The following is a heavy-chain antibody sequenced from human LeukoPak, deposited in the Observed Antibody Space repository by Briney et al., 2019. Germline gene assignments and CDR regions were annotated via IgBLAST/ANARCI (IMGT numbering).Heavy chain of an antibody. CDR2: INPNSGGT. Sequence: ASVKVSCKASGYTFTGYYMHWVRQAPGQGLEWMGWINPNSGGTNYAQKFQGRVTMTRDTSISTAYMELSSLRSEDTAVYYCARATRSDFWSGYYIGNYYYGMDVWGQGTTVTVSS. CDR1: GYTFTGYY. V-gene: IGHV1-2*02. J-gene: IGHJ6*02. CDR3: ARATRSDFWSGYYIGNYYYGMDV. D-gene: IGHD3-3*01.